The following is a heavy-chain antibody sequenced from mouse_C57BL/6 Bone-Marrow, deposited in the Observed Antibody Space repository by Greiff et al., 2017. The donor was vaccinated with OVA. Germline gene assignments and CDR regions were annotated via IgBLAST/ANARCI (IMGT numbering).Heavy chain of an antibody. V-gene: IGHV1-20*01. Sequence: VQLQQSGPELVKPGDSVKISCKASGYSFTGYFMNWVMQSHGKSLEWIGRINPYNGDTFYNQKFKGKATLTVDKSSSTAHMELRSLTSEDSAVYYCARRADYYGSRTWFAYWGQGTLVTVSA. D-gene: IGHD1-1*01. CDR3: ARRADYYGSRTWFAY. J-gene: IGHJ3*01. CDR1: GYSFTGYF. CDR2: INPYNGDT.